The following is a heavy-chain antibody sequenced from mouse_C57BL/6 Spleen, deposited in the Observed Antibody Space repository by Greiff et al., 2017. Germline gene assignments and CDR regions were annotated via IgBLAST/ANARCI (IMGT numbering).Heavy chain of an antibody. CDR3: AYYGSSYGYFDV. D-gene: IGHD1-1*01. Sequence: EVQRVESGGGLVKPGGSLKLSCAASGFTFSSYAMSWVRQTPEKRLEWVATISDGGSYTYYPDNVKGRFTISRDNAKNNLYLQMSHLKSEDTAMYYCAYYGSSYGYFDVWGTGTTVTVAS. CDR2: ISDGGSYT. CDR1: GFTFSSYA. V-gene: IGHV5-4*01. J-gene: IGHJ1*03.